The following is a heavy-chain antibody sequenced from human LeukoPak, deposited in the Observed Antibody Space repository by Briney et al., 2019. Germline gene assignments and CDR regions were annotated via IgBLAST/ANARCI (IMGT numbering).Heavy chain of an antibody. V-gene: IGHV3-30*18. CDR2: ISYDGSNK. Sequence: GGSLRLSCAASGFTFSSYGMHWVRQAPGKGLEWVAVISYDGSNKYYADSVKGRFTISRDNSKNTLYLQMNSLRAEDTAVYYCAKSPSGSYYYYYYMDVWGKGTTVTVSS. J-gene: IGHJ6*03. D-gene: IGHD1-26*01. CDR3: AKSPSGSYYYYYYMDV. CDR1: GFTFSSYG.